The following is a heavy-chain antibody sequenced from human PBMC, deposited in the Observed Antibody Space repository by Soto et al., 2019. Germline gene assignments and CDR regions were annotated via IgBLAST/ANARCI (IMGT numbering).Heavy chain of an antibody. J-gene: IGHJ5*02. CDR3: ARPTRYYYDSSGQSAWFDP. CDR1: GCTFSIYA. Sequence: SVKVSCKSSGCTFSIYASICVRQATGQGLEWMGGIIPIFGTANYAQKFQGRVTITADESTSTAYMELSSLRSEDTAVYYCARPTRYYYDSSGQSAWFDPWGQGTLVTVSS. D-gene: IGHD3-22*01. V-gene: IGHV1-69*13. CDR2: IIPIFGTA.